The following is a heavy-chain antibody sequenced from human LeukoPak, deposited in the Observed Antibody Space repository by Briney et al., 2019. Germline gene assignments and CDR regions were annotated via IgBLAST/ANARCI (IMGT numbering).Heavy chain of an antibody. J-gene: IGHJ4*02. CDR1: GFSFSNSW. CDR3: ASDLANFWTGYPHY. V-gene: IGHV3-74*01. D-gene: IGHD3/OR15-3a*01. CDR2: INSDGTTT. Sequence: PGGSLRLSCAASGFSFSNSWMHWVRQAPGKGLVWVSRINSDGTTTYYADSVKGRFTISRDNAKNTLFPQMNSLRPEDTALYYCASDLANFWTGYPHYWGQGTLVTVSS.